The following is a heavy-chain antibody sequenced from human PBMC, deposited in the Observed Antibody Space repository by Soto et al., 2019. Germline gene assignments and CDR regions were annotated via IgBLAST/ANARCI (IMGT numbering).Heavy chain of an antibody. Sequence: GGALRISLATSGFSFSRHGMHWVRPAPGRGLEWVVVIWYDGSEKYYIDSVKGRFTISRDNSKNTLFLEMSSLRAEDTAVYFCARASVFGDKAYYGMDVWGQGTTVTVSS. CDR3: ARASVFGDKAYYGMDV. CDR1: GFSFSRHG. CDR2: IWYDGSEK. V-gene: IGHV3-33*01. J-gene: IGHJ6*02. D-gene: IGHD3-10*02.